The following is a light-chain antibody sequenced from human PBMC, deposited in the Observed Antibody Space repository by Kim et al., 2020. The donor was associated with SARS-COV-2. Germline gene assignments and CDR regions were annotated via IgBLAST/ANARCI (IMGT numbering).Light chain of an antibody. J-gene: IGKJ1*01. V-gene: IGKV3-20*01. Sequence: LAPGERATLSCRASQRVSSSYLAWYQQKPGQAPRLLIYGASSRATGIPDRFSGSGSGTDFTLTISRLEPEDFAVNYCQQYGSSRTFGQGTKVDIK. CDR1: QRVSSSY. CDR3: QQYGSSRT. CDR2: GAS.